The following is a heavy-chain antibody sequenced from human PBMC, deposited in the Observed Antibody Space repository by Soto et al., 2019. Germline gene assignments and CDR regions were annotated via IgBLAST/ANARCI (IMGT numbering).Heavy chain of an antibody. CDR3: ARVLANWFDP. V-gene: IGHV4-59*08. CDR1: GGSISSYY. J-gene: IGHJ5*02. CDR2: IYYSGST. Sequence: SETLSLTCTVSGGSISSYYWSWIRQPPGKGLEWIGYIYYSGSTNYNPSLKSRVTISVNTSKNQFSLKLSSVTAADTAVYYCARVLANWFDPWGQGTLVTVSS.